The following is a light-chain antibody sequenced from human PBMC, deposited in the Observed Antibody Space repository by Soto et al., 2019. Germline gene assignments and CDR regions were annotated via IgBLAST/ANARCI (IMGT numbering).Light chain of an antibody. Sequence: DIQVTQSPSSLSAFVGDRVTITCRTSQTISNNLNWYQQQPGKAPNLLIYGASSLQSGVPSRFSDSGSGTDFTLTISSLQPEDFATYFCQQSSSAPLTFGQGTKV. CDR1: QTISNN. V-gene: IGKV1-39*01. CDR3: QQSSSAPLT. J-gene: IGKJ1*01. CDR2: GAS.